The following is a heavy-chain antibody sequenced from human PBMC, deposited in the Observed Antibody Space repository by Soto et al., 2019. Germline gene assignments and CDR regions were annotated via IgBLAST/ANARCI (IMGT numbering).Heavy chain of an antibody. CDR2: INVGNGNT. J-gene: IGHJ5*02. D-gene: IGHD3-10*01. Sequence: ASVKVSCKASGYTFSNHAMQWVRQAPGQRLEWLGWINVGNGNTRYSQKFQGRVTISRDTSASTAYMELRSLRSDDTAVYYCARGVGSGSYYNQYNWFDPWGQGTLVTVSS. V-gene: IGHV1-3*01. CDR3: ARGVGSGSYYNQYNWFDP. CDR1: GYTFSNHA.